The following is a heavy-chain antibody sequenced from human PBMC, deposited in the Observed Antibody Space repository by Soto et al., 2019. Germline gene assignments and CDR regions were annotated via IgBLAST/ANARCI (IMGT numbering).Heavy chain of an antibody. V-gene: IGHV3-23*01. J-gene: IGHJ4*02. Sequence: EVQLLESGGGLVQPGGSLRLSCAASGFTFSRDAMTWVRQAPGKGLEWVSAISGSGGSTYYADSVKGRFTISRDNSKNTLYLQMNSLRAEDTAVYYCAKQDYGDYEIDYWGQGTLVTVSS. CDR3: AKQDYGDYEIDY. D-gene: IGHD4-17*01. CDR2: ISGSGGST. CDR1: GFTFSRDA.